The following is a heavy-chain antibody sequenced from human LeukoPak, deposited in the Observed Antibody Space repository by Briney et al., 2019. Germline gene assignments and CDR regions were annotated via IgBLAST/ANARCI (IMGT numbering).Heavy chain of an antibody. CDR3: ARDLYGGNRFDY. V-gene: IGHV3-23*01. Sequence: GGSLRLSCAASGFTFSSYAMSWVRQAPGKGLEWVSAISGSGGSTYYADSVKGRFTISRDNSKNTLYLQMNSLRAEDTAVYYCARDLYGGNRFDYWGQGTLVTVSS. J-gene: IGHJ4*02. CDR1: GFTFSSYA. D-gene: IGHD4-23*01. CDR2: ISGSGGST.